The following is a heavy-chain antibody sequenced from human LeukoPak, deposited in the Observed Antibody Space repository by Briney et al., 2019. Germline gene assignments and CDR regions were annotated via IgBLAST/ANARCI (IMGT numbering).Heavy chain of an antibody. V-gene: IGHV4-34*01. J-gene: IGHJ5*02. CDR3: ARGPGELRKNWFDP. Sequence: PSETLSFTCAVYGGSFSGYYCTWIRQPPGKGLEWIGEINHSGSTNYNPSLKSRVTISLDTSKNQFSLKLSSVTAADTAVYYCARGPGELRKNWFDPWGQGTLVTVSS. CDR2: INHSGST. D-gene: IGHD1-7*01. CDR1: GGSFSGYY.